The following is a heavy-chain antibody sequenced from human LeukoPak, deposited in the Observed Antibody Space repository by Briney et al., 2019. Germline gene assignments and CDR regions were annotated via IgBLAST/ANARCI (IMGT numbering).Heavy chain of an antibody. Sequence: PSETLSLTCAVYGGSFSAYYWSWIRQPPGKGLEWIGEINHSGRTNYNASLKSRVTISVDTSKNQFSLKMSYVTAADTAVYYCARSPRYSGYDYGSGYWGRGILVTVSS. V-gene: IGHV4-34*01. J-gene: IGHJ4*02. CDR1: GGSFSAYY. CDR3: ARSPRYSGYDYGSGY. D-gene: IGHD5-12*01. CDR2: INHSGRT.